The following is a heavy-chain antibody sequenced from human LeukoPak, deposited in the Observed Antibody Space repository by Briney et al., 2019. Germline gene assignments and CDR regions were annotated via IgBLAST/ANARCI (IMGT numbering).Heavy chain of an antibody. J-gene: IGHJ4*02. CDR1: GFTFSSYC. D-gene: IGHD6-13*01. CDR3: ARDRAYSSSWYYFDY. CDR2: IWYDGTNK. Sequence: PGGSLRLSCAASGFTFSSYCMHWVRQAPGKGLEWVADIWYDGTNKFYTDSVKGRFTIYRDNSKNKLYLQMNSLRAEDTAVYYCARDRAYSSSWYYFDYWGLGTLVTVS. V-gene: IGHV3-33*01.